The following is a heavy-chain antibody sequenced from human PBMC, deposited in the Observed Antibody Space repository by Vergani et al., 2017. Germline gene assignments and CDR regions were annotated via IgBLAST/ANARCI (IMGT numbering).Heavy chain of an antibody. J-gene: IGHJ6*02. V-gene: IGHV1-69*02. D-gene: IGHD5-12*01. Sequence: QVQLVQSGAEVKKPGSSVKVSCKASGGTFSSYTISWVRQAPGQGLEWMGRIIPILGIAIYAQKFQGRVTMTEDTSTDTAYMELSSLRSEDTAVYYCATPRLRFSYYYYYGMDVWGQGTTVTVSS. CDR1: GGTFSSYT. CDR2: IIPILGIA. CDR3: ATPRLRFSYYYYYGMDV.